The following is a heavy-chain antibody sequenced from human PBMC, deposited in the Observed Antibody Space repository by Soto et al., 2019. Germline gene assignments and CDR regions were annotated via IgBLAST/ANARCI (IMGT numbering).Heavy chain of an antibody. Sequence: EVQLVESGGGLVKPGGYLRLSCAASGFTFSSYSMNWVRQAPGKGLEWVSSISSSSSYIYYADSVKGRFTISRDNAKNSLYLQMNSLRAEDTAVYYCARAHNVTYYDFWSGSKYYYYMDVWGKGTTVTVSS. J-gene: IGHJ6*03. D-gene: IGHD3-3*01. V-gene: IGHV3-21*01. CDR2: ISSSSSYI. CDR3: ARAHNVTYYDFWSGSKYYYYMDV. CDR1: GFTFSSYS.